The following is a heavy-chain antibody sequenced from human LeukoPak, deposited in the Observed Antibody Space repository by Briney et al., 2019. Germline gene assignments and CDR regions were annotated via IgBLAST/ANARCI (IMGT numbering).Heavy chain of an antibody. CDR3: VSFYETY. CDR1: GNYW. CDR2: INGDGSWT. J-gene: IGHJ4*02. D-gene: IGHD2-2*01. V-gene: IGHV3-74*01. Sequence: GGSLRLSCAASGNYWMHWVCQAPGKGLVWVSHINGDGSWTTYADSVKGRFTISKDNAKNTVYLQMNNLRAEDTAVYYCVSFYETYWGRGTLVTVSS.